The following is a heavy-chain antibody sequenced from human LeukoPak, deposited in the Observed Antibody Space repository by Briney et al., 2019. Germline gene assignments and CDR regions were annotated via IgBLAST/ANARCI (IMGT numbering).Heavy chain of an antibody. D-gene: IGHD4-23*01. J-gene: IGHJ4*02. CDR3: AGGGNLFDY. CDR2: IYSGDRT. Sequence: GGSLRLSCAASGFIVSNNYMNWVRQAPGKGLEWVSIIYSGDRTYYADSVKGRFTTSRDNSKNTVYLQMNSLTVEDTAVYYCAGGGNLFDYWGQGTLVTVSS. CDR1: GFIVSNNY. V-gene: IGHV3-53*01.